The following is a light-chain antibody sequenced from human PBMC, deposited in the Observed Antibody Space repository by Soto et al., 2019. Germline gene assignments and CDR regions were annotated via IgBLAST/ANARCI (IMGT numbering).Light chain of an antibody. CDR3: QQFNSYPIT. J-gene: IGKJ5*01. V-gene: IGKV1-5*03. Sequence: DIQTTQSPSTLFASVGDRVTNTFRASQSISSWLAWYQQKPGKAPKLVSYKASILDSGGPSRFIGGGSGTEFTLTFSSLQTDDFATYYCQQFNSYPITFGQGTRLEI. CDR1: QSISSW. CDR2: KAS.